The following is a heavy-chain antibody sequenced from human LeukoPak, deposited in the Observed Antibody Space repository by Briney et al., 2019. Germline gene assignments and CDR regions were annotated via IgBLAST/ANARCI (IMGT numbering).Heavy chain of an antibody. D-gene: IGHD3-22*01. Sequence: PSETLSLTCTVSGGSFTTHYWSWIRQPPGRGLEWIGYISYIGSTNYNPSLKSRVTISIDTSKNEVSLMLTSVTAADTAVHYCASDSISMNAFDAWGQGTMVTVSS. CDR2: ISYIGST. CDR3: ASDSISMNAFDA. V-gene: IGHV4-59*11. J-gene: IGHJ3*01. CDR1: GGSFTTHY.